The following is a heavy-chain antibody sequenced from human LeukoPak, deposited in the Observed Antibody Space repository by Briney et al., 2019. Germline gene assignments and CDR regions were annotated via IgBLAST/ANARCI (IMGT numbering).Heavy chain of an antibody. CDR3: ARDLPGIAAAGTDY. Sequence: GASVKVSCKTSGYSFTGYYMHWVRQAPGQGLEWMGWINPNSGGTNYAQMFQGRVTMTRDTSISTAYMELSRLRSDDTAVYYCARDLPGIAAAGTDYWGQGTLVTVSS. CDR2: INPNSGGT. J-gene: IGHJ4*02. V-gene: IGHV1-2*02. CDR1: GYSFTGYY. D-gene: IGHD6-13*01.